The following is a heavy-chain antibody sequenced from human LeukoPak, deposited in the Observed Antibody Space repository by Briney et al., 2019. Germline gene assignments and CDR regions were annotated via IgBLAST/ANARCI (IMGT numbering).Heavy chain of an antibody. V-gene: IGHV4-59*08. CDR3: ARLAMVRGVASIYYFDY. CDR1: GGSISGYY. J-gene: IGHJ4*02. CDR2: IYYSGST. D-gene: IGHD3-10*01. Sequence: PSETLSLTCTVSGGSISGYYWSWIRQPPGKGLEWIGYIYYSGSTNYNPSLKSRVTISVDTSKNQFSLKLSSVTAADTAVYYCARLAMVRGVASIYYFDYWGQGTLVTVSS.